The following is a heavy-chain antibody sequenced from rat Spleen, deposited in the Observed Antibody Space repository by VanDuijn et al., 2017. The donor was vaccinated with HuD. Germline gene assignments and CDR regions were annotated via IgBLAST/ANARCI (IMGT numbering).Heavy chain of an antibody. CDR3: ARHRGPGYNYYVMDA. J-gene: IGHJ4*01. Sequence: EVQLVESGGGLVQPGRSLKLSCAASGFTFSNYGMAWVRQAPTKGLEWVASISTSGGSTYYRDSVKGRFTVSRDNAKSTLYLQMDSLRSEDTATYYCARHRGPGYNYYVMDAWGQGASVTVSS. D-gene: IGHD1-4*01. CDR1: GFTFSNYG. CDR2: ISTSGGST. V-gene: IGHV5S13*01.